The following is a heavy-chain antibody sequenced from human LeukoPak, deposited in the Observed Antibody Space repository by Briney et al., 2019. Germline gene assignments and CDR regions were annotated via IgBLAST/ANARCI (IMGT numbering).Heavy chain of an antibody. CDR3: AKQLGYCSDGSCYFPY. J-gene: IGHJ4*02. CDR1: GFTFSSYA. CDR2: ISNNGGYT. Sequence: GGSLRLSCAASGFTFSSYAMSWVRQAPGKGLEWVSAISNNGGYTYYADSVQGRFTISRDNSRSTLCLQMNSLRAEDTAVYYCAKQLGYCSDGSCYFPYWGQGTLVTVSS. D-gene: IGHD2-15*01. V-gene: IGHV3-23*01.